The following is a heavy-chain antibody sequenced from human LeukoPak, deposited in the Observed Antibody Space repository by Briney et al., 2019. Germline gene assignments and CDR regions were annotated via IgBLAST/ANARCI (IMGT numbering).Heavy chain of an antibody. Sequence: ASVKVSCKASGYTFTKYYIHWVRQAPGQGLEWMGMINPSGGSTTYAQKFQGRVTMTRDMSTSTVYMELSSLRSEDTAAYYCARVKAGYSGYVFDYWGQGTLVTVSS. CDR1: GYTFTKYY. V-gene: IGHV1-46*01. J-gene: IGHJ4*02. CDR3: ARVKAGYSGYVFDY. D-gene: IGHD5-12*01. CDR2: INPSGGST.